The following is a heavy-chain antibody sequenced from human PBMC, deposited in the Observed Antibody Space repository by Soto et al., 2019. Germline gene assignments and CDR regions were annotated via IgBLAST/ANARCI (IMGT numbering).Heavy chain of an antibody. CDR3: ARGPRVSSTGTGAH. Sequence: GGSLRLSCAVSGFTFSAYWMHWVRQVPGKGLTWVSRISDDGSTATYADSVKGRFIISRDNAKNTLYLEMNTLRADDSGLYYCARGPRVSSTGTGAHWGRGTLVTV. CDR1: GFTFSAYW. CDR2: ISDDGSTA. D-gene: IGHD1-1*01. J-gene: IGHJ4*02. V-gene: IGHV3-74*01.